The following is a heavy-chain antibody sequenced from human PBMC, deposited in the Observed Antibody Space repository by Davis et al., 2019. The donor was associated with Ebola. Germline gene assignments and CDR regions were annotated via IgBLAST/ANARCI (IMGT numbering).Heavy chain of an antibody. CDR1: GFTVSSNY. J-gene: IGHJ4*02. CDR3: ARDPPQSGGYV. CDR2: IYSGGST. D-gene: IGHD5-12*01. Sequence: GGSLRLSCAASGFTVSSNYMSWVRQAPGKGLEWVSVIYSGGSTYYADSVKGRFTISRDNSKNTVYLQMNSLRPDDTAVYYCARDPPQSGGYVWGQGTLVTVSS. V-gene: IGHV3-53*05.